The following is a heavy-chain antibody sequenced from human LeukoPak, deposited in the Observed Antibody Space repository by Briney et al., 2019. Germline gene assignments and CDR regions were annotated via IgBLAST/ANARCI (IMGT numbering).Heavy chain of an antibody. CDR2: LDYSGTT. D-gene: IGHD3/OR15-3a*01. J-gene: IGHJ4*02. CDR3: ARSRSNSRTDFEY. V-gene: IGHV4-39*07. CDR1: GDSISTSNFH. Sequence: SETLSLTYTVSGDSISTSNFHWGWIRQPPGKGLEWIGSLDYSGTTYYNPSLNRRVTLSVDTSKNQISPSLTSVTDADRAVCYCARSRSNSRTDFEYWGQGTLVTVSS.